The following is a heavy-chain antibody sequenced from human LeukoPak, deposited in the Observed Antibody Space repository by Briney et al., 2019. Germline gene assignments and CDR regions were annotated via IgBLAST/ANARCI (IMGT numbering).Heavy chain of an antibody. CDR2: ISSSSTTI. Sequence: QLGGSLRLSSAASXFTFSTYGMNWVRQAPGKGLEWVSYISSSSTTIYYADSVKGRFTISRDNDKNSLYLQMNSLRDEDTAVYYCARDHPAAITYWGQGTLVTVSS. J-gene: IGHJ4*02. CDR3: ARDHPAAITY. D-gene: IGHD2-2*02. CDR1: XFTFSTYG. V-gene: IGHV3-48*02.